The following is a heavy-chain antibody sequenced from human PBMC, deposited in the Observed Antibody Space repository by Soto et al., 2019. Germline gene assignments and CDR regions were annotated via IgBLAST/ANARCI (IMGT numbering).Heavy chain of an antibody. Sequence: QIHLEQSRIEMKEPGTSLKISCATSGYSFTNYGISWVRQAPGQGLEWMGWISGYNGNTKYAQSFHDRVVMTADKFTSTGYLVMRNLRSNDTAVYYCARANTWVTGRVGTHWGQGTKVTVSS. D-gene: IGHD1-1*01. CDR2: ISGYNGNT. CDR3: ARANTWVTGRVGTH. J-gene: IGHJ4*02. V-gene: IGHV1-18*01. CDR1: GYSFTNYG.